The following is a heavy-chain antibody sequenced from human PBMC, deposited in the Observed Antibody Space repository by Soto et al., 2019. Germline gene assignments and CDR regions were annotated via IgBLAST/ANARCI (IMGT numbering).Heavy chain of an antibody. CDR1: GYSFSSYG. CDR2: ISVYSGDT. D-gene: IGHD3-10*01. CDR3: ARDPPCGSGTYGRGGMDV. Sequence: VQLVQSETEVKKPGASVKVSCKASGYSFSSYGISWVRQAPGQGLEWMGWISVYSGDTKYTQKLQGRVTMTTDTSTSTAYMDLRSLRFGDTAVYYCARDPPCGSGTYGRGGMDVWGQGTTVIVSS. V-gene: IGHV1-18*04. J-gene: IGHJ6*02.